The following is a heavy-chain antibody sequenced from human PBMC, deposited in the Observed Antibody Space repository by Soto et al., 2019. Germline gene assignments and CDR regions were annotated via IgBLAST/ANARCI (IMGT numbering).Heavy chain of an antibody. J-gene: IGHJ5*02. Sequence: GASVKVSCKASGYTFTSYAMHWVRQAPGQRLEWMGWINAGNGNTKYSQKFQGRVTITRDTSASTAYMELSSLRSEDTAVYYCARSPIVVVPAAMFSWFDPWGQGTLVTVSS. CDR1: GYTFTSYA. V-gene: IGHV1-3*01. CDR2: INAGNGNT. D-gene: IGHD2-2*01. CDR3: ARSPIVVVPAAMFSWFDP.